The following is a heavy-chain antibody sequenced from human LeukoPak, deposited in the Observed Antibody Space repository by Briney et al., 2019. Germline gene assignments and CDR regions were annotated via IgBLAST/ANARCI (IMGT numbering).Heavy chain of an antibody. CDR1: GYSISSGYY. J-gene: IGHJ4*02. CDR3: ALLGYYGSGSYYKRRSFDY. V-gene: IGHV4-38-2*02. CDR2: INHSGST. D-gene: IGHD3-10*01. Sequence: SETLSLTCTVSGYSISSGYYWSWIRQPPGKGLEWIGEINHSGSTNYNPSLKSRVTISVDTSKNQFSLKLSSVTAADTAVYYCALLGYYGSGSYYKRRSFDYWGQGTLVTVSS.